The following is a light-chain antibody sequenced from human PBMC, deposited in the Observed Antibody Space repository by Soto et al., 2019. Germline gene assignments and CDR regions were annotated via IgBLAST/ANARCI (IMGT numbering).Light chain of an antibody. J-gene: IGLJ3*02. CDR2: NNN. CDR1: SSNIGSNL. Sequence: QSVLTQPPSASGTPGQRVTISCSGSSSNIGSNLVNWYQQFPGTAPKLLIYNNNQRPSGVPGRFSGSKSGTSASLAVSGLQAEDEAEYFCCSYSGSDSLLFGGGTKLTVL. V-gene: IGLV1-44*01. CDR3: CSYSGSDSLL.